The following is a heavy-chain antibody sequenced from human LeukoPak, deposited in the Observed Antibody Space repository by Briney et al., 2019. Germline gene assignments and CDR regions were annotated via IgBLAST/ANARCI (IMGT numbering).Heavy chain of an antibody. V-gene: IGHV1-69*13. CDR2: IIPIFGTA. D-gene: IGHD3-10*01. Sequence: ASVRVSCKASGGTFSSYAISWVRQAPGQGLEWMGGIIPIFGTANYAQKFQGRVTITADESTSTAYMELSSLRSEDTAVYYCASGSAGSGGDAFDIWGQGTMVTVSS. CDR1: GGTFSSYA. J-gene: IGHJ3*02. CDR3: ASGSAGSGGDAFDI.